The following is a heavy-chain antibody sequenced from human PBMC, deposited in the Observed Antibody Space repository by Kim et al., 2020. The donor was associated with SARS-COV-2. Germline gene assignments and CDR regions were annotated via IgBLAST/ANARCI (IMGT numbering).Heavy chain of an antibody. V-gene: IGHV4-39*01. CDR3: ARLGGREWYDYGMDV. Sequence: SETLSLTCTVSGGSISSSSYYWGWIRQPPGKGLEWIGSIYYSGSTYYNPSLKSRVTISVDTSKNQFSLKLSSVTAADTAVYYCARLGGREWYDYGMDVWGQGTTVTVSS. CDR2: IYYSGST. D-gene: IGHD3-3*01. J-gene: IGHJ6*02. CDR1: GGSISSSSYY.